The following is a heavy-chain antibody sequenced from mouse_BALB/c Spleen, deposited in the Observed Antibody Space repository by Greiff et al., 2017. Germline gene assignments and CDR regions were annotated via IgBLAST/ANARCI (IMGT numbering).Heavy chain of an antibody. CDR2: IRNKANGYTT. V-gene: IGHV7-3*02. CDR3: ARAPYGPYYFDY. Sequence: EVHLVESGGGLVQPGGSLRLSCATSGFTFTDYYMSWVRQPPGKALEWLGFIRNKANGYTTEYSASVKGRFTISRDNSQSILYLQMNTLRAEDSATYYCARAPYGPYYFDYWGQGTTLTVSS. J-gene: IGHJ2*01. CDR1: GFTFTDYY. D-gene: IGHD1-1*02.